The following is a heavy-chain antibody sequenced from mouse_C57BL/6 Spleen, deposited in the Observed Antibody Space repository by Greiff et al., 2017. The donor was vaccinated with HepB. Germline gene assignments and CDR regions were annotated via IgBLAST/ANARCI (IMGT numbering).Heavy chain of an antibody. CDR3: ARRGDYDLYAMDY. CDR1: GYTFTDYN. D-gene: IGHD2-4*01. V-gene: IGHV1-22*01. Sequence: VQLKESGPELVKPGASVKMSCKASGYTFTDYNMHWVKQSHGKSLEWIGYINPNNGGTSYNQKFKGKATLTVNKSSSTAYMELRSLTSEDSAVYYWARRGDYDLYAMDYWGQGTSVTVSS. CDR2: INPNNGGT. J-gene: IGHJ4*01.